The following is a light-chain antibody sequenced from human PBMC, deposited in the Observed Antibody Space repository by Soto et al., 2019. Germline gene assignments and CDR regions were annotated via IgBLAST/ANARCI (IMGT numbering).Light chain of an antibody. CDR2: MAS. V-gene: IGKV2-28*01. CDR1: QSLLYSNGFNC. J-gene: IGKJ1*01. CDR3: MQSLQKPWT. Sequence: DLVMTQCPLSLSVTPGESASISCRSSQSLLYSNGFNCLDWYLQKPGQSRQLLIYMASYRASGVPDRFSGSGSGTDFTLEISRVEAEDVGVYYCMQSLQKPWTFGQGTKVEIK.